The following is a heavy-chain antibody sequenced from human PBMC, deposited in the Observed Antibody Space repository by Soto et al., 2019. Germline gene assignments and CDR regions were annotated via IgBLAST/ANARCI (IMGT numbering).Heavy chain of an antibody. J-gene: IGHJ3*02. Sequence: SVKVSCKASRGTFSSSAMNWLRQAPGQGPEWMGGIIPTFGTANYIEKFRGRVTITADTSTSTAYMEVSSLTSEDTAMYFCARSETAGHRGFDIWGQGTMATVSS. V-gene: IGHV1-69*06. D-gene: IGHD6-19*01. CDR3: ARSETAGHRGFDI. CDR1: RGTFSSSA. CDR2: IIPTFGTA.